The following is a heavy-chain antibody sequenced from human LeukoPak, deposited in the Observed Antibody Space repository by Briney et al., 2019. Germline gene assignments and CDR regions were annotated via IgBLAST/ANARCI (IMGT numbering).Heavy chain of an antibody. Sequence: SETLSLTCGVSGGSISSTNWWSWVRQPPGQGLEWIGEISLTGQTNYNPSLNGRVTMSLDESRNQLSLKLSTVTAADTAVYYCARAMRPYSIGVDYWGQGTLVTVSP. D-gene: IGHD2-2*01. J-gene: IGHJ4*02. V-gene: IGHV4/OR15-8*02. CDR2: ISLTGQT. CDR1: GGSISSTNW. CDR3: ARAMRPYSIGVDY.